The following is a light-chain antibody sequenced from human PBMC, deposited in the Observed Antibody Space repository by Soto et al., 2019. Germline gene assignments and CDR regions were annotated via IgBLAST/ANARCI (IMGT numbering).Light chain of an antibody. CDR3: QQFGSLIT. V-gene: IGKV3D-20*01. CDR2: DTS. Sequence: DIVLTQSPATLSLSPGERATLSCGASQSITNNYLAWYQQKPDLAPRLLIYDTSKRAIGIPDRFSGSGSGTDFTLTISRLEPEDFAVYYCQQFGSLITFGGGTKVEIK. J-gene: IGKJ4*01. CDR1: QSITNNY.